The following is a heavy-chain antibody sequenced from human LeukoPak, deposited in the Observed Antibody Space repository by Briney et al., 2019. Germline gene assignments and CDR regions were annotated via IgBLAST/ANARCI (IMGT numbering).Heavy chain of an antibody. Sequence: SETLSLTCTVSGGSISSSSYYWGWIRQPPGKGLEWIGRIYYSGSTYYNPSLKSRVTISVDTSKNQFSLKLSSVTAADTAVYYCARHRHSSSWYRPDWFDPWGQGTLVTVSS. V-gene: IGHV4-39*01. CDR1: GGSISSSSYY. CDR2: IYYSGST. D-gene: IGHD6-13*01. J-gene: IGHJ5*02. CDR3: ARHRHSSSWYRPDWFDP.